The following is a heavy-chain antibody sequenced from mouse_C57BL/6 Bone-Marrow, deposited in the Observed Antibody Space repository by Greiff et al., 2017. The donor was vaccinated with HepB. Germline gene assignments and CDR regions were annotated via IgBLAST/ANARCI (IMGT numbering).Heavy chain of an antibody. Sequence: EVMLVESGGGLVKPGGSLKLSCAASGFTFSSYAMSWVRQTPEKRLEWVATISDGGSYTNYPDNVKGRFTISRDNAKNNLYLQMSHLKSEDTAMYYCARDRDWAFAYWGQGTLVTVSA. D-gene: IGHD4-1*01. V-gene: IGHV5-4*01. CDR2: ISDGGSYT. CDR3: ARDRDWAFAY. CDR1: GFTFSSYA. J-gene: IGHJ3*01.